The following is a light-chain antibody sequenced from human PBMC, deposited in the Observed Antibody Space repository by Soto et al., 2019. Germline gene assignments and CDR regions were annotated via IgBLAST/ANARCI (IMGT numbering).Light chain of an antibody. J-gene: IGLJ7*01. Sequence: QSVLTQLASVSASPGQSITISCTGTSSDIGAYNSVSWYQQHPGKAPQLMIYDVSYRPSGISSRFSGSKSGNTASLTISGLQADDDADYYCASYTSARIRVFGGGTQLTVL. CDR1: SSDIGAYNS. CDR2: DVS. CDR3: ASYTSARIRV. V-gene: IGLV2-14*03.